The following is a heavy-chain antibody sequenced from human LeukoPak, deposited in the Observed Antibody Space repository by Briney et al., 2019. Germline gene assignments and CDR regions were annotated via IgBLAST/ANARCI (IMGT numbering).Heavy chain of an antibody. CDR1: GYTFTSYG. CDR3: ARDGTDYSSSWYFHDPNYYFDY. CDR2: ISAYNGNT. Sequence: GVSVKVSCKASGYTFTSYGISWVRQAPGQGLEWMGWISAYNGNTNYAQKLQGRVTMTTDTSTSTAYMELRSLRSDDTAVYYCARDGTDYSSSWYFHDPNYYFDYWGQGTLVTVSS. V-gene: IGHV1-18*01. J-gene: IGHJ4*02. D-gene: IGHD6-13*01.